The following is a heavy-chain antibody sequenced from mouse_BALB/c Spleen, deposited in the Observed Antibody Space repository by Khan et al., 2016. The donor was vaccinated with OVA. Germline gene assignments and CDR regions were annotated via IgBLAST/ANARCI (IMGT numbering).Heavy chain of an antibody. CDR2: ISGDSNTI. CDR1: GFTFSSYG. Sequence: EVQLVESGGDLVQPGGSRKLSCAASGFTFSSYGMHWVRQAPEKGLEWVAYISGDSNTIYYADTVKGRFTISRDNPRNTLFLQMPSLMSEDTAMYYCATSYFYRYYFDYWGPGTTLTVSS. V-gene: IGHV5-17*02. D-gene: IGHD1-1*01. J-gene: IGHJ2*01. CDR3: ATSYFYRYYFDY.